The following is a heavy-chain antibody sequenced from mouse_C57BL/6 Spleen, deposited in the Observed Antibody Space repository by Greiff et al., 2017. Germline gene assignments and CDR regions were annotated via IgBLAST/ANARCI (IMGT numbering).Heavy chain of an antibody. J-gene: IGHJ4*01. V-gene: IGHV2-2*01. CDR3: ARGGYSNYVRVYAMDD. Sequence: QVQLKESGPGLVQPSQSLSITCTVSGFSLTSYGLHWVRQSPGKGLEWLGVIWSGGSTDYNAAFISRLSISKDNSKSQVFFKMNSLQADDTAIYYCARGGYSNYVRVYAMDDWGQGTSVTVSS. D-gene: IGHD2-5*01. CDR2: IWSGGST. CDR1: GFSLTSYG.